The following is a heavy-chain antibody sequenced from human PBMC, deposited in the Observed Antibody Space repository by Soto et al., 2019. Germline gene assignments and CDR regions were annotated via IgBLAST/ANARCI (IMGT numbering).Heavy chain of an antibody. J-gene: IGHJ4*02. CDR2: IYTGGTT. V-gene: IGHV3-53*01. D-gene: IGHD5-12*01. CDR1: GFTVTINY. CDR3: HGYGH. Sequence: EVQVVESGGGLIQPGGSLRLSCAVSGFTVTINYMSWVRQAPGKGLEWVSVIYTGGTTFYADSVKGRFTISRATSRNTLYLQMNSLRVEDTAVYYCHGYGHWGQGTLVTVSS.